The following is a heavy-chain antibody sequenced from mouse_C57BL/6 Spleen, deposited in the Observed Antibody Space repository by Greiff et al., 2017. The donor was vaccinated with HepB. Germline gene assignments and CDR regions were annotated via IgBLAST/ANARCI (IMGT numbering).Heavy chain of an antibody. D-gene: IGHD1-1*01. J-gene: IGHJ1*03. Sequence: EVKVEESGGGLVKPGGSLKLSCAASGFTFSSYAMSWVRQTPEKRLEWVATISDGGSYTYYPDNVKGRFTISRDNAKNNLYLQMSHLKSEDTAMYYCARDRGVITRGNWYFDGWGTGTTVTVSS. V-gene: IGHV5-4*01. CDR2: ISDGGSYT. CDR3: ARDRGVITRGNWYFDG. CDR1: GFTFSSYA.